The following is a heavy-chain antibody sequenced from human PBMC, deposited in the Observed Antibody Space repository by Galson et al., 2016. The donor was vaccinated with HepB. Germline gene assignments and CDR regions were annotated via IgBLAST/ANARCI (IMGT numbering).Heavy chain of an antibody. CDR2: ISAYNGNT. CDR3: ARVFSREGSGSLVHSVDY. CDR1: GYTFTTYA. D-gene: IGHD3-10*01. V-gene: IGHV1-18*01. Sequence: SVKVSCKASGYTFTTYAITWVRQVPGQGLEWMGWISAYNGNTNYALKLQGRVTMTTDTSTSTAYMELRSLRTDDTAGYYCARVFSREGSGSLVHSVDYWGQGTLVTVSS. J-gene: IGHJ4*02.